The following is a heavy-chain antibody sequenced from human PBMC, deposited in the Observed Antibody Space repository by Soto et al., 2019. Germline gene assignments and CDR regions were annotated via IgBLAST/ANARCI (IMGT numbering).Heavy chain of an antibody. V-gene: IGHV5-51*01. J-gene: IGHJ4*02. Sequence: GESLKISCKGIGYRFSTYWIAWVRQVPGKGLEWMGTIFPDDSETRYSPTFPGQVTISADKSISTAYLQWRSLKASDSAIYYCARCQCSVSYYLDFWGQGTRVTVSS. CDR2: IFPDDSET. CDR1: GYRFSTYW. CDR3: ARCQCSVSYYLDF. D-gene: IGHD2-21*01.